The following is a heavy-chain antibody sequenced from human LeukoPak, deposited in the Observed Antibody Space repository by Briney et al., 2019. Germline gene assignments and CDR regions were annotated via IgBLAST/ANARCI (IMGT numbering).Heavy chain of an antibody. CDR3: AREADYYDSSGYYLDY. V-gene: IGHV3-30-3*01. D-gene: IGHD3-22*01. CDR2: ISYDGSNK. CDR1: GFTFSSYA. J-gene: IGHJ4*02. Sequence: GRSLRLSCAASGFTFSSYAMHWARQAPGKGLEWVAVISYDGSNKYYADSVKGRFTISRDNSKNALYLQMNSLRAEDTAVYYCAREADYYDSSGYYLDYWGQGTLVTVSS.